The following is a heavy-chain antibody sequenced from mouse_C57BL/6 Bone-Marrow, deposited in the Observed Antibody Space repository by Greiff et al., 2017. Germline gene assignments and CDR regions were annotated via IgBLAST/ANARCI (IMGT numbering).Heavy chain of an antibody. V-gene: IGHV8-8*01. D-gene: IGHD2-3*01. CDR2: IWWDDDK. CDR1: GLSLSPFVMG. J-gene: IGHJ3*01. CDR3: GRIGWLLSFAY. Sequence: QVTLKVSGPGILQPSQTLSLTCSFSGLSLSPFVMGVGWIRQPSGQGLEWLAHIWWDDDKYSTPALKTSPTLFKDTSKTQVFLKIANVDTADTATYYCGRIGWLLSFAYWGQGTLVTVSS.